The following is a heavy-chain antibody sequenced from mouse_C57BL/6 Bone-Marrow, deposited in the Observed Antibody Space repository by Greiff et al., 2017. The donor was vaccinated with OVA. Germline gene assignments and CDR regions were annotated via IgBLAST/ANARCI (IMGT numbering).Heavy chain of an antibody. Sequence: VQLQQSGAELVRPGASVKLSCTASGFNIKDDYMHWVKQRPEQGLEWIGWIDPENGDTEYASKFQGKATITADTSSNTAYLQLSSLTSEDTAVYYCTTVDYYGSSWDYWGQGTTLTVSS. CDR2: IDPENGDT. CDR1: GFNIKDDY. D-gene: IGHD1-1*01. J-gene: IGHJ2*01. V-gene: IGHV14-4*01. CDR3: TTVDYYGSSWDY.